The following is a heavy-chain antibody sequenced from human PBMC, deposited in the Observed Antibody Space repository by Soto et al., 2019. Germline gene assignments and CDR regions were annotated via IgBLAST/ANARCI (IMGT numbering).Heavy chain of an antibody. V-gene: IGHV3-23*01. Sequence: GGSLRLSCAASGFTFSSYAMSWVRQAPGKGLEWVSAISGSISSTYYADSVKGRFTISRDNSKNTLYLQMNSLRAEDTAVYYCASVHSSSWIDAFDIWGQGTMVTVSS. CDR3: ASVHSSSWIDAFDI. CDR2: ISGSISST. J-gene: IGHJ3*02. D-gene: IGHD6-13*01. CDR1: GFTFSSYA.